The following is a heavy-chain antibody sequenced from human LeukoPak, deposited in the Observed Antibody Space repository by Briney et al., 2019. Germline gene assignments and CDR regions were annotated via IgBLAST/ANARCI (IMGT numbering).Heavy chain of an antibody. J-gene: IGHJ2*01. V-gene: IGHV4-38-2*02. Sequence: SETLSLTCSVSGFPISSGYYWCWIRQPPGKGLEWIGSMYHSGTTYHNPSLKSRITMSVDTSKNQFSLKLNSVTAADTAVYYCARDRRFLEWLMTPYWYFDLWGRGTLVAVSS. CDR2: MYHSGTT. D-gene: IGHD3-3*01. CDR1: GFPISSGYY. CDR3: ARDRRFLEWLMTPYWYFDL.